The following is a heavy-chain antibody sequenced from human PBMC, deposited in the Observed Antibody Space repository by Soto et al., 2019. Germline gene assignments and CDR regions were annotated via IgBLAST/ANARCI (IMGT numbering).Heavy chain of an antibody. CDR3: VRDPQRNDY. CDR1: GYSFTSYG. CDR2: ISANSGNT. D-gene: IGHD6-25*01. V-gene: IGHV1-18*04. Sequence: VWTGPEVKKPGASVKVSCKASGYSFTSYGVSWVRQAPGQGLEWMGWISANSGNTDYAQKFRGRVTMTTETSTSTAYMDLRSLRSDDTAVYYCVRDPQRNDYWGQGTLVTVSS. J-gene: IGHJ4*02.